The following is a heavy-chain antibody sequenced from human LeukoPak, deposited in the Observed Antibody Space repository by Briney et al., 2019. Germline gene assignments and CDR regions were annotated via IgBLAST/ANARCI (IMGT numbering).Heavy chain of an antibody. CDR1: RFTFDAYV. CDR3: ARRAGGYSHPYDY. J-gene: IGHJ4*02. V-gene: IGHV3-20*04. CDR2: INWNGGST. D-gene: IGHD4-23*01. Sequence: PGGSLRLSCAASRFTFDAYVMSCGRQAPGKGLEWVSGINWNGGSTGYADSVKGRFTISRDNAKNSLYLQMNSLRAEDTALYYCARRAGGYSHPYDYWGQGILVTVSS.